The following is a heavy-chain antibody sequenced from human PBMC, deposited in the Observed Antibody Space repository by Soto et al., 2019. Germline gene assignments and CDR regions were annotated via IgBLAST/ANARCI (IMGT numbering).Heavy chain of an antibody. D-gene: IGHD2-21*01. CDR3: TRILWSSRRDALDI. CDR2: IGTSGTPT. Sequence: GGSLRLSCIASGFTFRNYAMAWVRQAPGEDLEWVSAIGTSGTPTLYADSVKSRFSISRDDSRNTVSLQMNSLGVEDTATYYCTRILWSSRRDALDIWGQGTAVTAP. V-gene: IGHV3-23*01. J-gene: IGHJ6*02. CDR1: GFTFRNYA.